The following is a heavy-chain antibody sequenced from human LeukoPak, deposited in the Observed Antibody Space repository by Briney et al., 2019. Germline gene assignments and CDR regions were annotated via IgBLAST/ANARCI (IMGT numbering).Heavy chain of an antibody. D-gene: IGHD3-9*01. CDR3: TRETYHDISTAYGAFDI. J-gene: IGHJ3*02. CDR2: IGQDGTTK. Sequence: PGGSLRLSCAASGFSFSNSGMHWVRQAPGKGLEWVAFIGQDGTTKYYVDSVKGRFTISRDNSKNTLYLQMNSLRAEDTAVYYCTRETYHDISTAYGAFDIWGQGTMVTVSS. CDR1: GFSFSNSG. V-gene: IGHV3-30*02.